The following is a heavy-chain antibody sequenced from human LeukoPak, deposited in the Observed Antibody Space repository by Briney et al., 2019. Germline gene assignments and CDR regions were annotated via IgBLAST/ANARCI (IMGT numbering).Heavy chain of an antibody. D-gene: IGHD5-12*01. J-gene: IGHJ3*02. V-gene: IGHV3-53*04. Sequence: GGSLRLSCAASGFTVSSNYMSWVRQAPGKGLEWVSVIYSDDSTYYADSVKGRCTISRHNSKDTLYLQMNSLRAEDTAVYYCARGGYSGYDRDAFDIWGQGTMVTVSS. CDR3: ARGGYSGYDRDAFDI. CDR1: GFTVSSNY. CDR2: IYSDDST.